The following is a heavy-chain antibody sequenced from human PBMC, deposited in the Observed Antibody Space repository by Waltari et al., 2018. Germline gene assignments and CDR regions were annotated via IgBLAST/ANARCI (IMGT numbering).Heavy chain of an antibody. D-gene: IGHD1-26*01. Sequence: EVQLLESGGGLVQPGGSLRLSCAASGFTFSSYAMCWVRQAPGKGLAWVSAISGSGGRTYYADSVKGLFTISRDNSKNTLYLQMNSLRAEDTAVYYCAKEIRRSYDGIFDYWGQGTLVTVSS. CDR3: AKEIRRSYDGIFDY. CDR1: GFTFSSYA. V-gene: IGHV3-23*01. CDR2: ISGSGGRT. J-gene: IGHJ4*02.